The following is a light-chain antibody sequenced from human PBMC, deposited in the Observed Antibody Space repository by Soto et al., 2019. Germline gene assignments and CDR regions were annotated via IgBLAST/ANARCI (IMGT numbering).Light chain of an antibody. V-gene: IGKV3-20*01. CDR1: QSVSSSD. J-gene: IGKJ1*01. Sequence: EIVLTQSPGTLSLSPGERATLSCRASQSVSSSDLAWYQQKPGQAPSLLIYGASSRATGIPDRFSGSGSGTDFTLTISRLEPEDFAVYYCQHYGASLWTFGQGTKVDIK. CDR2: GAS. CDR3: QHYGASLWT.